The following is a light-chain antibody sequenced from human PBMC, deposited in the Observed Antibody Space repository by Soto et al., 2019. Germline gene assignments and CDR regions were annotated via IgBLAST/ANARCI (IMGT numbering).Light chain of an antibody. V-gene: IGKV3-11*01. CDR2: ESS. J-gene: IGKJ1*01. CDR1: QNVANY. CDR3: QQCSNWPQT. Sequence: VLPQFPLPLSLSPGERFTLFCRSSQNVANYLDWYQQKPGQAPRLLIYESSNRATGIAARFSGSGSGTDFTLTISSLEPEDFAVYYCQQCSNWPQTFGQGTKVDI.